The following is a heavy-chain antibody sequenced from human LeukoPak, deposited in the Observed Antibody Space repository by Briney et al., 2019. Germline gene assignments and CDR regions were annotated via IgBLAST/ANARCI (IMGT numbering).Heavy chain of an antibody. D-gene: IGHD3-16*02. J-gene: IGHJ4*02. Sequence: SETLSLTCAVYGGSLSGYYWSWIRQPPGKGLEWIGEINHSGSTNYNPSLKSRVTISVDTSKNQFSLKLSSVTAADTAVYYCARGSTVIEDWGQGTLVTVSS. V-gene: IGHV4-34*01. CDR1: GGSLSGYY. CDR2: INHSGST. CDR3: ARGSTVIED.